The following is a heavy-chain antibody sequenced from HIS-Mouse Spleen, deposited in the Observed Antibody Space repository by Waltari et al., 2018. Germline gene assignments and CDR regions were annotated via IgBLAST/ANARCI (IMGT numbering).Heavy chain of an antibody. CDR2: ISSSSSTI. V-gene: IGHV3-48*01. D-gene: IGHD7-27*01. J-gene: IGHJ4*02. Sequence: EVQLVESGGGLVQPGGSLRLSCAASGFTFSSYSMNWVRQAPGKGREWVSYISSSSSTIYYADSVKGRFTISRDNAKNSLYLQMNSLRAEDTAVYYCARELGSGFDYWGQGTLVTVSS. CDR1: GFTFSSYS. CDR3: ARELGSGFDY.